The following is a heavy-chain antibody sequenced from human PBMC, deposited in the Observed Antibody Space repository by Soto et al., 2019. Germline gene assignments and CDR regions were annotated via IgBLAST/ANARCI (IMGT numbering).Heavy chain of an antibody. D-gene: IGHD3-9*01. CDR1: GYTFTGYY. V-gene: IGHV1-2*04. J-gene: IGHJ6*02. CDR2: INPNSGGT. Sequence: ASVKVSCKASGYTFTGYYMHWVRQAPGQGLERMGWINPNSGGTNYAQKFQGWVTMTRDTSISTAYMELSRLRSDDTAVYYCARDRPLTYYDILTGSWGMDVWGQGTTVTVSS. CDR3: ARDRPLTYYDILTGSWGMDV.